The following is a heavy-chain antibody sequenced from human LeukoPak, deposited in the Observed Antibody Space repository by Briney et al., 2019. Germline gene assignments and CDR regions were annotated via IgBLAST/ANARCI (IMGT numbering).Heavy chain of an antibody. CDR2: INPGGSSI. J-gene: IGHJ4*02. CDR3: ARSNQADDY. Sequence: GGSLRLSCAASGFTFSSYWMHWARQVPGKGLVWVSRINPGGSSIAYADSVKGRFTISRDNAKNTLYLQMDSLRAEDTAVYYCARSNQADDYWGQGTLVAVSS. CDR1: GFTFSSYW. D-gene: IGHD1-14*01. V-gene: IGHV3-74*01.